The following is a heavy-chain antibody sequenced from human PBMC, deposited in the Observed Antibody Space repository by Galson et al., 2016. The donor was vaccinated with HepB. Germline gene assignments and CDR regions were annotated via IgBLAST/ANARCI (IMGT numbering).Heavy chain of an antibody. V-gene: IGHV5-51*03. Sequence: QSGAEVKKPGESLKISCKGSGYGFTKYWIAWVRQMPGKGLEWMGVIYPGDSDIRYSSSSQGQVTISADKSINTAYLQWSSLKASDTAMYYCAMGRDRKFWGQGTMVTVSS. CDR3: AMGRDRKF. D-gene: IGHD2-21*02. CDR2: IYPGDSDI. CDR1: GYGFTKYW. J-gene: IGHJ3*01.